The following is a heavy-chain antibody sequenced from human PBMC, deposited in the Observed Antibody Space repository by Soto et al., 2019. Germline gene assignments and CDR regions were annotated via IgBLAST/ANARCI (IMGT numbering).Heavy chain of an antibody. J-gene: IGHJ5*02. CDR1: GGSISSGGYY. Sequence: SETLSLTCTVSGGSISSGGYYWSWIRQHPGKGLEWIGYIYYSGSTYYNPSLKSRVTISVDTSKNQFSLKLSSVTAADTAVYYCARGIAAAGNNWFDPWGQGTLVTVSS. D-gene: IGHD6-13*01. V-gene: IGHV4-31*03. CDR3: ARGIAAAGNNWFDP. CDR2: IYYSGST.